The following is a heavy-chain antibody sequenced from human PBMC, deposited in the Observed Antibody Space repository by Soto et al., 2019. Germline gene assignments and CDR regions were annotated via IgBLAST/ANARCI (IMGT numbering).Heavy chain of an antibody. CDR3: ARDKRDLRFLEWSYYFDY. CDR2: ISYDGSNK. J-gene: IGHJ4*02. Sequence: GGSLRLSCAASGFTFSDYPMHWVRQAPGKGLEWVAVISYDGSNKYYADSVKGRFTVSRDNSKNTLYLQVNSLRAEDTAVYYCARDKRDLRFLEWSYYFDYWGQGTLVTVSS. D-gene: IGHD3-3*01. V-gene: IGHV3-30-3*01. CDR1: GFTFSDYP.